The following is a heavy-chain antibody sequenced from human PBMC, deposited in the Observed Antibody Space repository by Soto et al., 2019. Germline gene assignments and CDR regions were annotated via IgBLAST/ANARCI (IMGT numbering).Heavy chain of an antibody. CDR1: GFTFSSYG. CDR3: ARDHKVYYYYGMDV. CDR2: IWYDGSNK. Sequence: GGFLRLSCAASGFTFSSYGMHWVRQAPGKGLEWVAVIWYDGSNKYYADSVKGRFTISRDNSKNTLYLQMNSLRAEDTAVYYCARDHKVYYYYGMDVWGQGTTVTVSS. V-gene: IGHV3-33*01. J-gene: IGHJ6*02.